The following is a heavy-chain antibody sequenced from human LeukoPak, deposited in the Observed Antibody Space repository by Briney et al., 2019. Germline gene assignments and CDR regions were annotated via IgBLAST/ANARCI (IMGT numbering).Heavy chain of an antibody. J-gene: IGHJ3*02. CDR1: GYTFTGYY. CDR2: INPNSGGT. V-gene: IGHV1-2*06. Sequence: ASVKVSCKASGYTFTGYYMHWVRLAPGQGLEWMGRINPNSGGTNYAQKFQGRVTMTRDTSISTAYMELCRLRSDDTAVYYCARGLGGSGSYYLGAFDIWGQGTMVTVS. D-gene: IGHD3-10*01. CDR3: ARGLGGSGSYYLGAFDI.